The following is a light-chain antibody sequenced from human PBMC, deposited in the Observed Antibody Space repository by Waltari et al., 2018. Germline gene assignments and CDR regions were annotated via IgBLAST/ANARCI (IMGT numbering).Light chain of an antibody. CDR3: HVWHPHVDPGV. V-gene: IGLV3-21*04. J-gene: IGLJ1*01. CDR2: YDR. CDR1: NIGTYS. Sequence: SYVVTQPPSVSVAPGVTATITCGGDNIGTYSVHWYQQKEGQAPVLVIFYDRDRPSGIPDRFSGSNSGNTATLTISRVEAGDEARYYCHVWHPHVDPGVFGTGTEVTVL.